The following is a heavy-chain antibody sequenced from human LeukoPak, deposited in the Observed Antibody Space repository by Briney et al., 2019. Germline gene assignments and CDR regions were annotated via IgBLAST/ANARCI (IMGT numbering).Heavy chain of an antibody. CDR3: TTGRYFDY. Sequence: GGSLRLSCAASGFPFSNAWMSWVRRATGKGLEWVGRIRSKTDGGTTDYAAPVKGRFAISRDDSKTTLHLEINSLKTEDTAVYYCTTGRYFDYWGQGTLVTVSS. V-gene: IGHV3-15*01. CDR2: IRSKTDGGTT. J-gene: IGHJ4*02. CDR1: GFPFSNAW. D-gene: IGHD3-9*01.